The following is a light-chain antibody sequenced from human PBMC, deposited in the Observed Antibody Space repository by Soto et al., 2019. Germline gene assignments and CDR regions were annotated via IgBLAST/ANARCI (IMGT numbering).Light chain of an antibody. J-gene: IGLJ3*02. CDR1: SSDIGGYNY. V-gene: IGLV2-8*01. CDR2: EVS. CDR3: SSYAGSNNLGV. Sequence: QSALTQPPSASGSPGQSVTISCTGTSSDIGGYNYVSWYQHHPGKAPKVVIYEVSKRPSGVPDRFSGSKSGNTASLTVSGLQPEDEADYYCSSYAGSNNLGVFGGGTKLTVL.